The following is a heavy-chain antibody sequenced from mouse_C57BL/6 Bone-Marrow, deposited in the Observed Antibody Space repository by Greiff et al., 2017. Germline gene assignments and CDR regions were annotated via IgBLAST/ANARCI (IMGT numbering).Heavy chain of an antibody. D-gene: IGHD1-1*01. J-gene: IGHJ2*01. CDR2: IRSKSNNYAT. CDR3: VRQTTVVFDY. CDR1: GFSFNTYA. Sequence: EVQGVESGGGLVQPKGSLKLSCAASGFSFNTYAMNWVRQAPGKGLEWVARIRSKSNNYATYYADSVKDRFTISRDDSESMLYLQMNNLKTEDTAMYYCVRQTTVVFDYWGQGTTLTVSS. V-gene: IGHV10-1*01.